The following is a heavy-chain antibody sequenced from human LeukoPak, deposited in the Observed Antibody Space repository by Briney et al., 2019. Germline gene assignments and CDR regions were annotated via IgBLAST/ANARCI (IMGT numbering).Heavy chain of an antibody. CDR3: ARGRLIVAPGVYYFEY. V-gene: IGHV4-59*08. Sequence: SATLSLTCTVSGDYSSDYYWSWIRQPPGKGLEGIGYIYYRGGTNYNPSLEWRVTISGDTSKNEFSLKLSSVTAADTAVYYCARGRLIVAPGVYYFEYWGQGTLVTVSS. CDR2: IYYRGGT. CDR1: GDYSSDYY. D-gene: IGHD5-12*01. J-gene: IGHJ4*02.